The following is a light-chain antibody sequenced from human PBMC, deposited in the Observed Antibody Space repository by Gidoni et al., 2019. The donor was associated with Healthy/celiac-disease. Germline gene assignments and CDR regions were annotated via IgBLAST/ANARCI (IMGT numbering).Light chain of an antibody. Sequence: PRSVSGSPGQSVTISCTGTSSDVGGYNYVSWYQQHPGKAPKLMIYDVSKRPSGVPDRFSGSKSGNTASLTISGLQAEDEADYYCSSYAGSYTWVFGGGTKLTVL. CDR2: DVS. J-gene: IGLJ3*02. CDR1: SSDVGGYNY. CDR3: SSYAGSYTWV. V-gene: IGLV2-11*01.